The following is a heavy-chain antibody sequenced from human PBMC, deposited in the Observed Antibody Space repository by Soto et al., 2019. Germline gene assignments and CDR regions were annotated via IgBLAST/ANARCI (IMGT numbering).Heavy chain of an antibody. D-gene: IGHD3-16*01. CDR1: GGSFSGYY. V-gene: IGHV4-34*01. CDR3: ARGGGLNDWFDP. CDR2: INHSGST. Sequence: SETLSLTCAVYGGSFSGYYWSWIRQPPGKGLEWIGEINHSGSTNYNPSLKSRVTISVDTSKNQFSLKLSSVTAADTAVYYCARGGGLNDWFDPWGQGTLVTVSS. J-gene: IGHJ5*02.